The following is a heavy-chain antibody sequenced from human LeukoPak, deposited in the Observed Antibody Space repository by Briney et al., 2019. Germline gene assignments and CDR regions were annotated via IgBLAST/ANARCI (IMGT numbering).Heavy chain of an antibody. Sequence: HPGGSLRLSCAASGFTLSSYAMSWVRQAPGKGLEWVSAISGSGGSTYYADSVKGRFTISRDNSKNTLYLQMNSLRAEDTAVYYCAKNIFGVVSSPYDYWGQGTLVTVSS. J-gene: IGHJ4*02. CDR2: ISGSGGST. D-gene: IGHD3-3*02. CDR3: AKNIFGVVSSPYDY. V-gene: IGHV3-23*01. CDR1: GFTLSSYA.